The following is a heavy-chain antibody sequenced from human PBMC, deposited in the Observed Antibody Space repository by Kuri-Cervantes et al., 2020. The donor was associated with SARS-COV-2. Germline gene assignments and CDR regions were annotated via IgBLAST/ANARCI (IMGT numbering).Heavy chain of an antibody. Sequence: GESLKISCAASGFTFSSYWMHWVRQAPGKGLVWVSRINSDGSSTSYADSVKGRFTISRDNAKNTLYLQMNSLRAEDTAVYYCAGAPAAIIDGLTADAFDIWGQGTMVTVSS. CDR1: GFTFSSYW. D-gene: IGHD2-2*02. CDR2: INSDGSST. J-gene: IGHJ3*02. V-gene: IGHV3-74*01. CDR3: AGAPAAIIDGLTADAFDI.